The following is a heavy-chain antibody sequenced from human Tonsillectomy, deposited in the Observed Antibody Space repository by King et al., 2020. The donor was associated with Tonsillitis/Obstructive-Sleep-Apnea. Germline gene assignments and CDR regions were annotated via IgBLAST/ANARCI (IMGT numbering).Heavy chain of an antibody. V-gene: IGHV3-21*01. CDR2: ISSSNSYI. Sequence: VQLVESGGGLVEPGGSLRLSCAASGFTFSSYSMNWVRQAPGKGLEWVSSISSSNSYINYADSVKGRFTISRDNARNSLYLQVNSLRAEETAVYYCARDSDDAFDIWGQGTMVTVSS. CDR1: GFTFSSYS. J-gene: IGHJ3*02. CDR3: ARDSDDAFDI.